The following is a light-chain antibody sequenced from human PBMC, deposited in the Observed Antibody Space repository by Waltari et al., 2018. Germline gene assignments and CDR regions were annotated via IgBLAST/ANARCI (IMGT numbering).Light chain of an antibody. V-gene: IGKV3-20*01. CDR1: QSVGKY. CDR3: QKYDRLPAT. CDR2: HTS. Sequence: EIVLTQSPGTLSLSPGASATLSCRASQSVGKYLAWYQQKPGQAPRLLIYHTSTRATGIPDRFAGSGSGTDFSLTIRRLEAEDFAVYYCQKYDRLPATFGQGTKVEIK. J-gene: IGKJ1*01.